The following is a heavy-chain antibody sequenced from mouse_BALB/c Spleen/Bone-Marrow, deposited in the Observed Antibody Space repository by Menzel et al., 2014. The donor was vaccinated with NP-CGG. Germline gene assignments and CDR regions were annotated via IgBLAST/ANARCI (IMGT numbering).Heavy chain of an antibody. D-gene: IGHD2-3*01. V-gene: IGHV1-62-2*01. Sequence: VKLVESGAGLVKPGASVKPSCKASGYTFTEYIIHWVKQRSGQGLEWIGWFYPGSGSIKYNEKFKDKATLTADKSSSTVYMELSRLTSEDSAVYFCARHEGGEMGFDYWGQGTTLTVSS. CDR3: ARHEGGEMGFDY. J-gene: IGHJ2*01. CDR2: FYPGSGSI. CDR1: GYTFTEYI.